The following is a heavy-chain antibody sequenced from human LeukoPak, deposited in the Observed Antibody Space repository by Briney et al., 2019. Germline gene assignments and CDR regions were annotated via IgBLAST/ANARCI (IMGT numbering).Heavy chain of an antibody. CDR2: INPNSGDT. J-gene: IGHJ4*02. CDR1: GYTFTAYY. D-gene: IGHD5-18*01. V-gene: IGHV1-2*02. CDR3: ATGRVTATAMGGLDY. Sequence: ASVKVSCKASGYTFTAYYMHWLRQAPGQGLEWMGWINPNSGDTNYVQKFQGRVTMTRDTSISTAYMELSRLRSDDTAVYYCATGRVTATAMGGLDYWGQGTLVTVSS.